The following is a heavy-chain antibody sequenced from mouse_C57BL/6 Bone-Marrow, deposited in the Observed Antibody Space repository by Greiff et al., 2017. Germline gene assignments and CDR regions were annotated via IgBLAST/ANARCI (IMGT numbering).Heavy chain of an antibody. V-gene: IGHV1-81*01. CDR1: GYTFTSYG. Sequence: QVQLQQSGAELARPGASVKLSCKASGYTFTSYGISWVKQRTGQGLEWIGEIYPRSGNTYYNEKFKGKATLTADKSSSTAYMELRSLTSEDSAVYFCARHKVGDYWGQGTTLTVSS. D-gene: IGHD1-1*02. J-gene: IGHJ2*01. CDR3: ARHKVGDY. CDR2: IYPRSGNT.